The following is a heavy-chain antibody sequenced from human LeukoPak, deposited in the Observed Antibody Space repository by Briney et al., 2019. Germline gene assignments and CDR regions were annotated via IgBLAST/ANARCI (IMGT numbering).Heavy chain of an antibody. J-gene: IGHJ4*02. CDR3: AKLPSF. V-gene: IGHV3-66*02. CDR2: IYSDGST. D-gene: IGHD1-1*01. Sequence: GGSLRLSCAASGFTVSSHYMTWVRQAPGKGLEWVSVIYSDGSTYYADSVKGRFTTSRDNSKNTLYLQMSGLRADDTAVYYCAKLPSFWGQGTLVTVSS. CDR1: GFTVSSHY.